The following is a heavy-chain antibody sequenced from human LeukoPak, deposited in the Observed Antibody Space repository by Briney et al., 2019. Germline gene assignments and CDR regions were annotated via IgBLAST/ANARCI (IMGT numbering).Heavy chain of an antibody. J-gene: IGHJ4*02. CDR1: GFTFSSYS. D-gene: IGHD3-10*01. CDR3: ARSPGIWFGEAPFLFDY. Sequence: GGSLRLSCAASGFTFSSYSMNWVRQAPGKGLEWVSSISSSSSYIYYADSVKGRFTISRDNAKNSLYLQMNSLRAEDTAVYYCARSPGIWFGEAPFLFDYWGQGAQVTVSP. V-gene: IGHV3-21*01. CDR2: ISSSSSYI.